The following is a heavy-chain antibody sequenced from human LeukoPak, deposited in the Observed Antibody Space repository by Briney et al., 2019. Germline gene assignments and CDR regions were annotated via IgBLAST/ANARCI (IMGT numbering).Heavy chain of an antibody. V-gene: IGHV3-66*03. D-gene: IGHD5-18*01. J-gene: IGHJ4*02. CDR3: ATSPVYSYGHPYYFDY. Sequence: GGSLRLSCAASGFTVSSNYMSWVRQAPGKGLEWVSVIYSCGSTYYADSVKGRLTISRDNAKNSLYLQMNSLRAEDTAVYYCATSPVYSYGHPYYFDYWGQGTLVTVSS. CDR1: GFTVSSNY. CDR2: IYSCGST.